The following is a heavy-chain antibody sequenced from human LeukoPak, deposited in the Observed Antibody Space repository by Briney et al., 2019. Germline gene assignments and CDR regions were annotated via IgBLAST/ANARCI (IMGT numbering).Heavy chain of an antibody. CDR1: GFTFSRYA. CDR2: ISGSGGST. CDR3: AKGLNSGSYWVPFDY. Sequence: SGGSLRLSCAASGFTFSRYAMSCVRQAPGERLEWGSAISGSGGSTYYAASVKGRFTISRDNSKNTLYLQMNSLRAEDTAVYYCAKGLNSGSYWVPFDYWGQGTLVTVSS. V-gene: IGHV3-23*01. J-gene: IGHJ4*02. D-gene: IGHD1-26*01.